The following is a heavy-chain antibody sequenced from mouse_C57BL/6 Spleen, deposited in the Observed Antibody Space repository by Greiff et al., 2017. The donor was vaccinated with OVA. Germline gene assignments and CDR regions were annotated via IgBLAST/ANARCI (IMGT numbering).Heavy chain of an antibody. D-gene: IGHD2-3*01. CDR3: AGDVDGYYGFAY. CDR1: CFPITSGYY. V-gene: IGHV12-3*01. J-gene: IGHJ3*01. Sequence: ESGPGLVKPSQSLFLTCSITCFPITSGYYWIWIRQSPGKPLEWMGYITNSGETFYNPSLQSPISITRETSKNQFCLQLNSGTTEDTAMYYCAGDVDGYYGFAYWGQGTLVTVSA. CDR2: ITNSGET.